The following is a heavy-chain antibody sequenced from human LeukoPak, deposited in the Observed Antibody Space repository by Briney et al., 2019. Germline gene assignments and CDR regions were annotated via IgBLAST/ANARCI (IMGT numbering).Heavy chain of an antibody. V-gene: IGHV1-2*02. D-gene: IGHD6-6*01. Sequence: ASVKVSCKASGYTFTGYYIHWLRQAPGQGLEWMGWINPDSGGTKYAQKFQGRVTMTRDTSISTAYMELSRLRSDDTAVYYCARSYSSSSKLDYWGQGTLVTVSS. CDR3: ARSYSSSSKLDY. J-gene: IGHJ4*02. CDR1: GYTFTGYY. CDR2: INPDSGGT.